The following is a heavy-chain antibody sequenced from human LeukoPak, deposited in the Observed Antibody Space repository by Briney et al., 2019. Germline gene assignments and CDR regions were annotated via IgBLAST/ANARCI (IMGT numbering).Heavy chain of an antibody. Sequence: GGSLRLSCAASGFTFSDYYMSWIRQAPGKGLEWVSYISSIGSTIYYADSVKRRFTISRDNDKNSLYLQMNSLRAEATAVYSCVRAGTWELIYYFDYWGQGTLVTVSS. V-gene: IGHV3-11*04. CDR2: ISSIGSTI. CDR1: GFTFSDYY. D-gene: IGHD1-26*01. J-gene: IGHJ4*02. CDR3: VRAGTWELIYYFDY.